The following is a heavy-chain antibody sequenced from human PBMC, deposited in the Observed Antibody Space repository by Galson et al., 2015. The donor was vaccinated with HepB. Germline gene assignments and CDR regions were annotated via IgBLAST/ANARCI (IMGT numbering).Heavy chain of an antibody. CDR1: GYSFTSYW. Sequence: QSGAEVKKPGESLKISCKGSGYSFTSYWIGWVRQMPGKGLEGMGIIYPGDSDIRYSPSFQGQVTISADKSISTAYLQWSSLKASDTAMYYCARQPSSIAARPYYYYYYSMDVWGQGTTVTVSS. CDR3: ARQPSSIAARPYYYYYYSMDV. D-gene: IGHD6-6*01. J-gene: IGHJ6*02. CDR2: IYPGDSDI. V-gene: IGHV5-51*01.